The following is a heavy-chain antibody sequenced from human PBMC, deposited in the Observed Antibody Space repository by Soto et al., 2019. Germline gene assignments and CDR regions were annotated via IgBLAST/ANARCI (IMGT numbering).Heavy chain of an antibody. CDR2: ISAYNGNT. V-gene: IGHV1-18*01. J-gene: IGHJ6*02. CDR1: GYTFTSYG. CDR3: ARGCIAAAENYYYGMDV. Sequence: GASVKVSCKASGYTFTSYGISWVRQAPGQGLEWMGWISAYNGNTNYAQKLQGRVTMTTDTSTSTAYMELRSLRSDDTAVYYCARGCIAAAENYYYGMDVWAQGTTVTVSS. D-gene: IGHD6-13*01.